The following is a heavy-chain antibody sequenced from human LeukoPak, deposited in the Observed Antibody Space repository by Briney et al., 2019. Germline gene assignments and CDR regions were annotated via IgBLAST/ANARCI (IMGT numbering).Heavy chain of an antibody. D-gene: IGHD3-16*02. J-gene: IGHJ4*02. CDR2: INPNSGGT. V-gene: IGHV1-2*02. CDR1: GYTFTVYY. Sequence: ASVNVSCTASGYTFTVYYMHWVRQAPGQGLEWMGWINPNSGGTNYAQKFQGRVTMTRDTSISTAYMELSRPRSDDTAVYYCARGFRRLRLGELSLYGGWGQGTLVTVSS. CDR3: ARGFRRLRLGELSLYGG.